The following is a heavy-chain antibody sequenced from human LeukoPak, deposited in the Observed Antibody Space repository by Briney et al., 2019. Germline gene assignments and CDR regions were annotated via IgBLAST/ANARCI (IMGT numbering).Heavy chain of an antibody. D-gene: IGHD6-13*01. V-gene: IGHV4-39*01. J-gene: IGHJ4*02. Sequence: SSETLSLTCTVSGGSISSSSYYWGWIRQPPGKGLEWIGSIYYSGSTYYNPSLKSRVTISVGTSKNQFSLKLSSVTAADTAVYYCAGLSSSWWTFDYWGQGTLVTVSS. CDR1: GGSISSSSYY. CDR2: IYYSGST. CDR3: AGLSSSWWTFDY.